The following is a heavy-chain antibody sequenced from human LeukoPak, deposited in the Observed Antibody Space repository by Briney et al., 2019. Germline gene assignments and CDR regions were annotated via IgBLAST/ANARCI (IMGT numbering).Heavy chain of an antibody. D-gene: IGHD6-19*01. CDR2: ISPNLGIA. V-gene: IGHV1-69*04. CDR1: GGTFSSYA. CDR3: ARLAQWLSIYGMDV. J-gene: IGHJ6*02. Sequence: GSAVNVSCKASGGTFSSYAIRGVRQAPGRGLDGVERISPNLGIANYAQKFQGRVTITADKSTSTAYMELSSLRSEDTAVYYCARLAQWLSIYGMDVWGQGTTVTVSS.